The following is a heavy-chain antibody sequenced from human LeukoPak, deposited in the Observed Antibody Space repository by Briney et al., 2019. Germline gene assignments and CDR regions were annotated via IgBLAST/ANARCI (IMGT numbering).Heavy chain of an antibody. Sequence: ASVKVSCTASGYTFTNYYIHWVRQAPGQGLEWMGIINPSGGSTSYAENFQGRVTMTRDTSTSTVYMELSSLRSEDTAVYYCARGQYYYDSSGYHDAFDIWGQGTMVTVSS. CDR2: INPSGGST. CDR1: GYTFTNYY. V-gene: IGHV1-46*01. J-gene: IGHJ3*02. D-gene: IGHD3-22*01. CDR3: ARGQYYYDSSGYHDAFDI.